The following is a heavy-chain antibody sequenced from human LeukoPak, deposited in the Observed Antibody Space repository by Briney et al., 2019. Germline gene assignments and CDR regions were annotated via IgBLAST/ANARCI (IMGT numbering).Heavy chain of an antibody. J-gene: IGHJ4*02. CDR1: GGSFSGYY. CDR2: INHSGST. V-gene: IGHV4-34*01. Sequence: SETLSLTCVVYGGSFSGYYWSWIRQPPGKGLEWIGEINHSGSTNYNPSLKSRVTISVDTSKNQFSLKLSSVTAADTAVYYCARRHYYDSSWVFDYWGQGTLVTVSS. CDR3: ARRHYYDSSWVFDY. D-gene: IGHD3-22*01.